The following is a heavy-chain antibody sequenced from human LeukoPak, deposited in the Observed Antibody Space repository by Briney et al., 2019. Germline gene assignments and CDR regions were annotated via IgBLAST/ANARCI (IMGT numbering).Heavy chain of an antibody. D-gene: IGHD5-12*01. CDR1: GLVFGKYA. Sequence: GGSLRLSCAASGLVFGKYAMAWVRQAPGKGLECVSIISDDSSFTYYLDSVKGRSTIFRDNSKNTLYLHMNSLKAEDTAVYYCAKGRCSGPGCDSIDYWGQGALVTVSS. J-gene: IGHJ4*02. CDR3: AKGRCSGPGCDSIDY. V-gene: IGHV3-23*01. CDR2: ISDDSSFT.